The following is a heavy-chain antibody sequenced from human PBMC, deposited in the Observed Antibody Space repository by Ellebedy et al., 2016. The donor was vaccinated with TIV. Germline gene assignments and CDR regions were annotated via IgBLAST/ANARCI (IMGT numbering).Heavy chain of an antibody. CDR2: ISTTGGDT. Sequence: PGGSLRLSCAASGFGFTSYAMGRVRQAPGKGLEWVSTISTTGGDTYYADSVKGRFTISRDNSKNTLYLLMNSLRAEDTAVYYCAKETLRIIGSFNYWGQGTLVTVSS. V-gene: IGHV3-23*01. D-gene: IGHD3-10*01. CDR3: AKETLRIIGSFNY. J-gene: IGHJ4*02. CDR1: GFGFTSYA.